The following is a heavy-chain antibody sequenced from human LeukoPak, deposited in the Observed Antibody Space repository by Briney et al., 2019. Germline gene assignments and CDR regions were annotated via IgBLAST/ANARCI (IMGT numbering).Heavy chain of an antibody. Sequence: GALRLSCAASGFTFSSYSMNWVRQAPGKGLEWVSSISSSSSYIYYADSVKGRFTISRDNAKNSLYLQMNSLRAEDTAVYYCARGRDYYDSSGYYYVDYWGQGTLVTVSS. CDR1: GFTFSSYS. CDR2: ISSSSSYI. V-gene: IGHV3-21*01. CDR3: ARGRDYYDSSGYYYVDY. J-gene: IGHJ4*02. D-gene: IGHD3-22*01.